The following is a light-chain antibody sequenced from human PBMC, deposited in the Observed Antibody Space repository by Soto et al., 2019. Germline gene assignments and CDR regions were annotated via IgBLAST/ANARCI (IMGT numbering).Light chain of an antibody. CDR1: TSNIGSNY. Sequence: QSVLTQPPSASGTPGQGVTISCSGSTSNIGSNYVYWYQQLPGTAPKLLIYRNNQRPSGVPDRFSGSKSGTSASLAISGLRSDDEADYFCATWDESLTGFYVFGTGTKVTVL. V-gene: IGLV1-47*01. J-gene: IGLJ1*01. CDR2: RNN. CDR3: ATWDESLTGFYV.